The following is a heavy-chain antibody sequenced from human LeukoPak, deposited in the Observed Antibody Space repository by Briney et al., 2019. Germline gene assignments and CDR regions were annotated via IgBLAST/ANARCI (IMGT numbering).Heavy chain of an antibody. CDR2: IHTSGTT. CDR3: ARDRVGYSSGWYTYYYYGMDV. Sequence: SETLSLTCTVSGASISSYLWSWIRQPAGKGLEWVGRIHTSGTTNYNPSVKSRVTMSVDTSKNQFSLKLSSVTAADTAVYYCARDRVGYSSGWYTYYYYGMDVWGQGTTVTVSS. J-gene: IGHJ6*02. D-gene: IGHD6-19*01. V-gene: IGHV4-4*07. CDR1: GASISSYL.